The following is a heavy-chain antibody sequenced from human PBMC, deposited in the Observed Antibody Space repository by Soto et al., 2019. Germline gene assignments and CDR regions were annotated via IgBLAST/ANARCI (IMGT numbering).Heavy chain of an antibody. V-gene: IGHV1-18*01. Sequence: GASVKVSCKASGYSFSSYGISWVRQAPGQGLEWMGWISAYNGNTKYAQKFQGRVTMTTNTSLSTAYMELSSLRSEDTAVYYCAAYSSGWYGGFDYWGQGTLVTVSS. J-gene: IGHJ4*02. CDR2: ISAYNGNT. CDR1: GYSFSSYG. CDR3: AAYSSGWYGGFDY. D-gene: IGHD6-19*01.